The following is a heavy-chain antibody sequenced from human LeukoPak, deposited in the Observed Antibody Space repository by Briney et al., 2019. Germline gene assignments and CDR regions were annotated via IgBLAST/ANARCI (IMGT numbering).Heavy chain of an antibody. J-gene: IGHJ4*02. D-gene: IGHD3-22*01. CDR1: GLHLSNAL. CDR3: TTYRYSYDVTGYSYFAY. V-gene: IGHV3-15*01. Sequence: GGPLRLPCTSSGLHLSNALLRWVRPAPGKGAEGVGWILSRTRDRATDYAAPVRGRFTISRDDSQITLYLQMNRLTPEDTAVYYCTTYRYSYDVTGYSYFAYWGQGIPVTVSS. CDR2: ILSRTRDRAT.